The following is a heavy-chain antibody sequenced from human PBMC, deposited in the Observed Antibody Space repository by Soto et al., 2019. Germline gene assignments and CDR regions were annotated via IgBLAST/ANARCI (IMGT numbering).Heavy chain of an antibody. V-gene: IGHV3-48*03. Sequence: EVQLVESGGGLVQPGGSLRLSCAASGFTFSSYEMNWVRQAPGKGLEWVSYISSSGSTIYYADSVKGRFTISRDNAKNSLYLQMNSLRAADTAVYYCARGCSSTSCYTDYWGQGTLVTVSS. CDR2: ISSSGSTI. D-gene: IGHD2-2*02. CDR1: GFTFSSYE. J-gene: IGHJ4*02. CDR3: ARGCSSTSCYTDY.